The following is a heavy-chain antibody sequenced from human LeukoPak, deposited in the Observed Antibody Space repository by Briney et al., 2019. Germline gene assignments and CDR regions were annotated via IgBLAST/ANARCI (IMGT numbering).Heavy chain of an antibody. CDR3: ARGPLTYYYDSSGPQGGAFDI. J-gene: IGHJ3*02. CDR2: INPSGGST. Sequence: ASVKVSCKASGYTFTSYYMHWVRQAPGQGLEWMGIINPSGGSTSYAQKFQGRVTMTRDTSISTAYMELSRLRSDDTAVYYCARGPLTYYYDSSGPQGGAFDIWGQGTMVTVSS. D-gene: IGHD3-22*01. CDR1: GYTFTSYY. V-gene: IGHV1-46*01.